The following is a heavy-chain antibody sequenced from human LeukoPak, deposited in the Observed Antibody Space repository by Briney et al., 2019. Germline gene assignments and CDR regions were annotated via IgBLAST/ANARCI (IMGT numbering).Heavy chain of an antibody. V-gene: IGHV3-48*01. CDR1: GFIFNNYA. Sequence: GSLRLSCAASGFIFNNYAMNWVRQAPGKGLEWVSYISSSSSTIYYTDSVKGRFTISRDNAKNSLYLQMNSLRAEDTAVYYCARDRMATIPELDYWGQGTLVTVSS. J-gene: IGHJ4*02. D-gene: IGHD5-12*01. CDR3: ARDRMATIPELDY. CDR2: ISSSSSTI.